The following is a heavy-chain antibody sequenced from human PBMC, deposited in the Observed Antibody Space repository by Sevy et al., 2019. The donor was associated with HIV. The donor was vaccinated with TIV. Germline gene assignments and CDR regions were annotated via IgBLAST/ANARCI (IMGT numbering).Heavy chain of an antibody. Sequence: GGSLRLSCAASGFTFSSYWMSWVRQAPGKGLEWVANIKQDGSEKYYVYSVKGRFTISRDNAKNSLYLQMNSLRAEDTAVYYCARWGYSYGYVGYYYYGMDVWGQGTTVTVSS. CDR3: ARWGYSYGYVGYYYYGMDV. J-gene: IGHJ6*02. CDR1: GFTFSSYW. CDR2: IKQDGSEK. D-gene: IGHD5-18*01. V-gene: IGHV3-7*01.